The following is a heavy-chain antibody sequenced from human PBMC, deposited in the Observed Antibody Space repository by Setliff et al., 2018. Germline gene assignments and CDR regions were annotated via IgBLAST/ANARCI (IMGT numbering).Heavy chain of an antibody. CDR2: INHSGST. J-gene: IGHJ4*02. V-gene: IGHV4-34*01. D-gene: IGHD3-22*01. CDR1: SGSFSGYY. Sequence: SETLSLTCAVYSGSFSGYYWSWIRQPPGKGLEWIGEINHSGSTNYNPSLKSRVTISVDTSKNQFSLKLSSVTAADTAVHYCARGHPPSDSSGYYYAYWGQGTLVTVS. CDR3: ARGHPPSDSSGYYYAY.